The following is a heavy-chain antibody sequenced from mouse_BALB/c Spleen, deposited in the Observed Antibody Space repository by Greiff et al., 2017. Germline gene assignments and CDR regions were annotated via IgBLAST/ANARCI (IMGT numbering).Heavy chain of an antibody. D-gene: IGHD1-1*01. CDR1: GYTFTSYW. CDR3: ARYYGSSYYAMDY. V-gene: IGHV1-7*01. J-gene: IGHJ4*01. Sequence: QVQLKESGAELAKPGASVKMSCKASGYTFTSYWMHWVKQRPGQGLEWIGYINPSTGYTEYNQKFKDKATLTADKSSSTAYMHLSSLTSEDSAVYYCARYYGSSYYAMDYWGQGTSVTVSS. CDR2: INPSTGYT.